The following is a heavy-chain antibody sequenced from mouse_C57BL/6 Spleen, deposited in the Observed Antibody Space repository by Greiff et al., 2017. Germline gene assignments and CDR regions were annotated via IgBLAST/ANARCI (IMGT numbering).Heavy chain of an antibody. CDR2: IYPRSGNT. J-gene: IGHJ2*01. CDR3: AREGDYYGSSYEFDY. Sequence: VQLQQSGAELARPGASVKLSCKASGYTFTSYGISWVKQRTGQGLEWIGEIYPRSGNTYYNEKFKGKATLTADKSSSTAYMELRSLTSEDSAVYFCAREGDYYGSSYEFDYWGQGTTLTVSS. CDR1: GYTFTSYG. D-gene: IGHD1-1*01. V-gene: IGHV1-81*01.